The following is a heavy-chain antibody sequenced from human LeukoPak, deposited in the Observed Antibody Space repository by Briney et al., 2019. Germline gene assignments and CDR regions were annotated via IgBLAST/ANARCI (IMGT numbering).Heavy chain of an antibody. CDR1: GGTFSSYA. D-gene: IGHD6-19*01. J-gene: IGHJ4*02. Sequence: ASVKVSCKASGGTFSSYAISWVRQAPGQGLEWMGGIIPIFGTANYAQKFQGRVTITADKSTSTAYMELSSLRSEDTAVYYCAGMYSSDKEFGYWGQGTLVTVSS. CDR2: IIPIFGTA. CDR3: AGMYSSDKEFGY. V-gene: IGHV1-69*06.